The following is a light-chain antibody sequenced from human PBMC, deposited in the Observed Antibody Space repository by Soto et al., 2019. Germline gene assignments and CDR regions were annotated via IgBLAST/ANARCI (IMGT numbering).Light chain of an antibody. Sequence: DIQMTQSPSSLSPSVCNTVTSTCRASQTISSWLAWYQQKPGKAPKLLIYKASTLKSGVPSRFSGSGSGTEFTLTISSLQPDDFATYYCQNYNSYSEAVGQGTKVDIK. CDR3: QNYNSYSEA. J-gene: IGKJ1*01. CDR1: QTISSW. V-gene: IGKV1-5*03. CDR2: KAS.